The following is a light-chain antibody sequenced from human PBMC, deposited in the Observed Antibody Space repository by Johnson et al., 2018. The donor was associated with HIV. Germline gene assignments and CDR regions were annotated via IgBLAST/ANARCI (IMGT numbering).Light chain of an antibody. Sequence: QSVLTQPPSVSAAPGQTVTISCSGSSSNIGTNYVSWYQQLPGTAPKLLIYENNKRPSGIPDRFSGSKSGTSATLGITGLQTGDEADYYCGTWDSSLSAGVFGTGTKVTVL. CDR2: ENN. V-gene: IGLV1-51*01. CDR3: GTWDSSLSAGV. J-gene: IGLJ1*01. CDR1: SSNIGTNY.